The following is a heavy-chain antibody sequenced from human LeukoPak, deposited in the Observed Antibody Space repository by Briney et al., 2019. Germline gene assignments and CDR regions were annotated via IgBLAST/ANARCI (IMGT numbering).Heavy chain of an antibody. J-gene: IGHJ4*02. V-gene: IGHV3-9*01. CDR2: ISWNSGSI. CDR1: GFTFDDYA. Sequence: GGSLGLSCAASGFTFDDYAMHWVRQAPGKGLEWVSGISWNSGSIGYADSVKGRFTISRDNAKNSLYLQMNSLRAEDTALYYCAKDPYGYDSSGYHDYWGQGTLVTVSS. D-gene: IGHD3-22*01. CDR3: AKDPYGYDSSGYHDY.